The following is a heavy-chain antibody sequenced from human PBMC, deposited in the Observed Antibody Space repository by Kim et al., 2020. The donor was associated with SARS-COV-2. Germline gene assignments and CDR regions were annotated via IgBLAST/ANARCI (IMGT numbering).Heavy chain of an antibody. CDR1: GFTFSSYA. V-gene: IGHV3-23*03. D-gene: IGHD5-12*01. Sequence: GGSLRLSCAASGFTFSSYAMSWVRQAPGKGLEWVSVIYSGGSSTYYADTVKGRFTISRDNSKNTLYLQMNSLRAEDTAVYYCAKGGAYSGYDLDHDYWGQGALVTVSS. CDR3: AKGGAYSGYDLDHDY. J-gene: IGHJ4*02. CDR2: IYSGGSST.